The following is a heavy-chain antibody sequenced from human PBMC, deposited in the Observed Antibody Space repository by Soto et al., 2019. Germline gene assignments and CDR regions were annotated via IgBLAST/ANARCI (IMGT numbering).Heavy chain of an antibody. CDR3: VEDSPIDY. D-gene: IGHD2-15*01. Sequence: PGGSLSLSCAASGFPVSSNYMSWVRQAPGKGLEWVSVIYSGGSTFYADSVKGRFTISRDNSKNTLYLQMKSLRAEDTAIYYCVEDSPIDYWGQGTLVTVSS. V-gene: IGHV3-66*01. J-gene: IGHJ4*02. CDR1: GFPVSSNY. CDR2: IYSGGST.